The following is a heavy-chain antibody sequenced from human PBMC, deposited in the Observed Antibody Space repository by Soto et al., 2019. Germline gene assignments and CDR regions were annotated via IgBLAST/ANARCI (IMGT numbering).Heavy chain of an antibody. Sequence: PSETLSLTCTVSGGSISNYYWSWIRQPPGKGLEWIGHIYDSETTNYHPPLKSRVTMSLDTSTNQFSLRLTSVTAADTAVYYCARAAAAHDAFDIWGQGTMVTVSS. V-gene: IGHV4-59*08. CDR2: IYDSETT. J-gene: IGHJ3*02. CDR3: ARAAAAHDAFDI. CDR1: GGSISNYY. D-gene: IGHD6-13*01.